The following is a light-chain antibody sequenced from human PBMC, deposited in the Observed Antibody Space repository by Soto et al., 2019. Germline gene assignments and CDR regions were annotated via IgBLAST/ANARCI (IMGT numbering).Light chain of an antibody. Sequence: DVQMTQSPSTLSASVGDRVTITCRASQSVGRWLAWYQQKPGKAPKLLIYDASSLESGVPSRFSGSGSGTEFTLTISSLQPDDFATYYCQQYDSYPMYTFGQGTKVEIK. V-gene: IGKV1-5*01. CDR2: DAS. J-gene: IGKJ2*01. CDR3: QQYDSYPMYT. CDR1: QSVGRW.